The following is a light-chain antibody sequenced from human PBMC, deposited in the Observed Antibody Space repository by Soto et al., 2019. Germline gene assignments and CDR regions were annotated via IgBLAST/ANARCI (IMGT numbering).Light chain of an antibody. J-gene: IGKJ1*01. V-gene: IGKV1-39*01. CDR3: QHTYSTPT. CDR2: GAS. Sequence: DIQMTQSPSSLSASVGDRVTIPCRASQSISSYLNWYQQKPGKAPKLLIYGASSLQSGVPSRFSGSGSGTDFPLTISRLQPEDFATYYCQHTYSTPTFGQGTKVEIK. CDR1: QSISSY.